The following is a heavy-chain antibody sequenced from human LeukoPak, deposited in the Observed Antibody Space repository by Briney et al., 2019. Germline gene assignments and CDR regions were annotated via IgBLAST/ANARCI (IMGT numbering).Heavy chain of an antibody. CDR1: GGSISTYY. CDR3: ARVDQSGYDTRGWFDP. J-gene: IGHJ5*02. D-gene: IGHD5-12*01. V-gene: IGHV4-59*01. Sequence: LETLSLTCTVSGGSISTYYWSWIRQPPGKGLEWIGYIYYSGSTNYNPSLKSRVTISVDMSKNQFSLKLSSVTAADTAVYYCARVDQSGYDTRGWFDPWGQGTLVTVSS. CDR2: IYYSGST.